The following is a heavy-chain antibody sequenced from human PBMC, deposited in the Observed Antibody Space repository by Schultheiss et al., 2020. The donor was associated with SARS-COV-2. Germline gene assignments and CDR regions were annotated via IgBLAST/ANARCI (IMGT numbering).Heavy chain of an antibody. V-gene: IGHV3-23*01. CDR2: ISGRGDVT. D-gene: IGHD3-22*01. CDR1: GFTFMNYH. Sequence: GGSLRLSCEASGFTFMNYHMDWVRQAPGKGLEWVSGISGRGDVTYYADSVKGRFTISRDNAKNSLYLQMNSLRAEDTAVYYCARDKTMIVGGGAFDIWGQGTMVTVSS. J-gene: IGHJ3*02. CDR3: ARDKTMIVGGGAFDI.